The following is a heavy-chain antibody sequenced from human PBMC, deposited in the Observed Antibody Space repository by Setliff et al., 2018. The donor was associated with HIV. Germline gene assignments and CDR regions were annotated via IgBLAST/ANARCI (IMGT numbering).Heavy chain of an antibody. D-gene: IGHD6-13*01. CDR2: IYHTGSS. V-gene: IGHV4-38-2*02. J-gene: IGHJ4*02. Sequence: PSETLSLTCDVSGFSISSRYYWGWIRQSPGKGLEWIGNIYHTGSSYYNPSLNDRATISLDTSKNQFSLKLNSVTAADTAVYYCARDQSSSWTTGLDYWGQGALVTVSS. CDR1: GFSISSRYY. CDR3: ARDQSSSWTTGLDY.